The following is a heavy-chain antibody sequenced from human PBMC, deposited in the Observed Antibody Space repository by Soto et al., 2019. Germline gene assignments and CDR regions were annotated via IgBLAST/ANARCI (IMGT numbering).Heavy chain of an antibody. CDR1: GLTVSTNH. J-gene: IGHJ3*01. D-gene: IGHD4-17*01. V-gene: IGHV3-53*01. Sequence: GGSLRLSYAISGLTVSTNHMSWVRQAPGKRLEWDSKVYTDGNAYYADSVKGRLTISRDNSWNALYLHMSSHRAEDTALYYCARDNDYGEAGALDFWGQGTMVTVSS. CDR2: VYTDGNA. CDR3: ARDNDYGEAGALDF.